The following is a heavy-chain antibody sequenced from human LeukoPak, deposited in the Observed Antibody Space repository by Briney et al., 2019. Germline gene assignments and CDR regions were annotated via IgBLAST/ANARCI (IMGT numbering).Heavy chain of an antibody. CDR2: ISGSGGST. CDR1: GFTFSSYA. J-gene: IGHJ5*02. Sequence: PGGSLRLSCAASGFTFSSYAMSWVHQAPGKGLEWVSAISGSGGSTYYADSVKGRFTISRDNSKNTLYLQMNSLRAEDTAVYYCAKVKSSLRVVGAWGQGTLVTVSS. D-gene: IGHD3-22*01. V-gene: IGHV3-23*01. CDR3: AKVKSSLRVVGA.